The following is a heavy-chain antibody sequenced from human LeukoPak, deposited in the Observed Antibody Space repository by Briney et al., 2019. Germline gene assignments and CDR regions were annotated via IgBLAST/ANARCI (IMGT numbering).Heavy chain of an antibody. D-gene: IGHD7-27*01. CDR2: ISYDGSNK. V-gene: IGHV3-30*03. CDR3: ATWASTDY. Sequence: GGSLRLSCAASGFTFSSCGMHWVRQAPGKGLEWVAVISYDGSNKYYADSVKGRFTISRDNSKNTLYLQMNSLRAEDTAVYYCATWASTDYWGQGTLVTVSS. J-gene: IGHJ4*02. CDR1: GFTFSSCG.